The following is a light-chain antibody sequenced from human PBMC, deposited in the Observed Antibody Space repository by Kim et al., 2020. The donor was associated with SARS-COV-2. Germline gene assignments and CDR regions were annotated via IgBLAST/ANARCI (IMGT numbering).Light chain of an antibody. J-gene: IGLJ2*01. CDR3: CSYAGSNIVV. CDR1: SSDIGGYNY. Sequence: GQSFTISCTGTSSDIGGYNYVAGYQQHPGKAPKLMIYEVSERPSGVPDRFSGSKSGNTASLSVSGLQAEDEADYYCCSYAGSNIVVFGGGTQLTVL. CDR2: EVS. V-gene: IGLV2-8*01.